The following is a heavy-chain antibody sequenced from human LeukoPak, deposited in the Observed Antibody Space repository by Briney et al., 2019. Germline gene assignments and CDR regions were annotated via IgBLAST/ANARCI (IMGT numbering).Heavy chain of an antibody. CDR2: LSDSGGTT. J-gene: IGHJ4*02. CDR1: GFTFSTSA. CDR3: VLHSSRWFYFDY. Sequence: PGGSLRLSCAASGFTFSTSAMSWARQAPGKGLEWLSALSDSGGTTYSADSVRGRFTISRDNSKNTLYLQMNSLRAEDTAVYYCVLHSSRWFYFDYWGQGTLVTVSS. V-gene: IGHV3-23*01. D-gene: IGHD6-13*01.